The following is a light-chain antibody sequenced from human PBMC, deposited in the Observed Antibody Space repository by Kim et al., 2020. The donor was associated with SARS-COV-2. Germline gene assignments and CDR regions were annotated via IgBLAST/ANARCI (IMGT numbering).Light chain of an antibody. Sequence: EIVLTQSPATLSLSPGERATLSCRASQSVGSYLAWYQLKPGQAPRLLIYDASNRATGISARFNGSGSGTDFTLIISSLEPEDFAVYYCQQRSNWPVTFGQGTRLEIK. V-gene: IGKV3-11*01. CDR1: QSVGSY. J-gene: IGKJ5*01. CDR3: QQRSNWPVT. CDR2: DAS.